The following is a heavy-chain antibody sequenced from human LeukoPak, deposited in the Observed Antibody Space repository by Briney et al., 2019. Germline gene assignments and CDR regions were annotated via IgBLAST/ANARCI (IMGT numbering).Heavy chain of an antibody. V-gene: IGHV3-23*01. CDR1: GFTFSSYA. CDR3: AREGIAYRHYYDMDV. J-gene: IGHJ6*02. Sequence: GGSLRLSCAASGFTFSSYAMSWVRQAPGKGLEWVSAISGSGGSTYYADSVKGRFTISRDNSKNTLYLQMNSLRAEDTAVYYCAREGIAYRHYYDMDVWGQGTTVTVSS. CDR2: ISGSGGST. D-gene: IGHD6-13*01.